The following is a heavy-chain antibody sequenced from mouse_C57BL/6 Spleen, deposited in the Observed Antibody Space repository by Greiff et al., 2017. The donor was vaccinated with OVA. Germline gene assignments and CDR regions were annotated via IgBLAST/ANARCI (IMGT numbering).Heavy chain of an antibody. CDR2: IDPSYSYT. J-gene: IGHJ2*01. CDR1: GYTFTSYW. V-gene: IGHV1-59*01. D-gene: IGHD2-2*01. CDR3: AGYGYDDY. Sequence: QVQLKQPGAELVRPGSSVKLSCKASGYTFTSYWMHWVKQRPGQGLEWIGLIDPSYSYTNYNQKFKGKATLTVDTSSSTAYMQLSSLTSEDSAVYYCAGYGYDDYWGQGTTLTVSS.